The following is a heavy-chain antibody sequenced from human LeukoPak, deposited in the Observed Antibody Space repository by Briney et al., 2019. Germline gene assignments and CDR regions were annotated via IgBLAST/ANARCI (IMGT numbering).Heavy chain of an antibody. V-gene: IGHV4-39*01. CDR2: IYYSGST. CDR3: ARQAVKPIAAAGMADY. D-gene: IGHD6-13*01. Sequence: SETLSLTCTVSGGSISSSSYYWGWIRQPPGKGLEWIGSIYYSGSTYYNPFLKSRVTISVDTSKNQFSLKLSSVTAADTAVYYCARQAVKPIAAAGMADYWGQGTLVTVSS. CDR1: GGSISSSSYY. J-gene: IGHJ4*02.